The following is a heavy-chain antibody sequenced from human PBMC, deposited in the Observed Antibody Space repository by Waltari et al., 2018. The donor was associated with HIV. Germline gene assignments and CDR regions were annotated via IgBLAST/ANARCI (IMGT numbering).Heavy chain of an antibody. CDR2: IRSKAYGGTT. CDR1: GFTFGDYA. Sequence: EVQLVESGGGLVQPGRSLRLSCTASGFTFGDYAMSWFRKAPGKGLEWVGFIRSKAYGGTTEYAASVKGRFTISRDDSKSIAYLQMNSLKTEDTAVYYCTRAEYSSSSAPFDYWGQGTLVTVSS. D-gene: IGHD6-6*01. V-gene: IGHV3-49*03. CDR3: TRAEYSSSSAPFDY. J-gene: IGHJ4*02.